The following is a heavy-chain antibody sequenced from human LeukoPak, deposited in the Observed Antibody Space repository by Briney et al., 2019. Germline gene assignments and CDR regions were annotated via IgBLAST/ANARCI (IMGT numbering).Heavy chain of an antibody. CDR1: GGSISSYY. Sequence: SETLSLTCTVSGGSISSYYWSGIRQPAGKGLEWIGRIYTSGSTNYNPSLKSRVTMSVDTSKNQFSLKLSSVTAADTAVYYGVLGAAGTFDYWGQGTLVTVSS. CDR3: VLGAAGTFDY. D-gene: IGHD6-13*01. J-gene: IGHJ4*02. V-gene: IGHV4-4*07. CDR2: IYTSGST.